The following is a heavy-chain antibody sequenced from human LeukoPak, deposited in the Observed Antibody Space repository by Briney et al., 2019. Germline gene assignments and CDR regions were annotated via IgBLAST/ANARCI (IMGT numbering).Heavy chain of an antibody. CDR1: GYTFTGYY. V-gene: IGHV1-2*02. D-gene: IGHD1-26*01. CDR3: ARGAGVGATRYYYYYYMDV. J-gene: IGHJ6*03. Sequence: GASVKVSCKASGYTFTGYYMHWVRQAPGQGLEWMGWINPNSGGTNYAQKFQGRVTMTRDTSISTAYMELSRLRSDDTAVYYCARGAGVGATRYYYYYYMDVWGKGTTVTVSS. CDR2: INPNSGGT.